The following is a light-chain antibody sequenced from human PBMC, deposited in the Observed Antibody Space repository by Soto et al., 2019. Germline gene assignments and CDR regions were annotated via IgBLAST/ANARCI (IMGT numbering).Light chain of an antibody. V-gene: IGKV1-5*03. J-gene: IGKJ4*01. CDR3: RQYNNLLT. CDR1: QSISSW. Sequence: DIQMTQSPSTLSASVGDRVTITFRASQSISSWLAWYQHKPGKAPQLLIYKASSLDSRVPSRFSGSGSGTEFTLTISSLQPDDFATYYCRQYNNLLTFGGGTKVEIK. CDR2: KAS.